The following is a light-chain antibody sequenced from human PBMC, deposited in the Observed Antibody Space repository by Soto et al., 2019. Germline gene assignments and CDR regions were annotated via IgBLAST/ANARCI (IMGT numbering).Light chain of an antibody. CDR2: DVS. CDR3: CSYTTSNTRQIV. V-gene: IGLV2-14*02. J-gene: IGLJ1*01. CDR1: SSDVGSYNL. Sequence: QSALTQPASVSGSPGQSITISCTGTSSDVGSYNLVSWYQQHPGKAPKLMIYDVSNRPSGVSNRFSGSKSGNTASLTISGLQAEDEADYYCCSYTTSNTRQIVFGTGTKLTVL.